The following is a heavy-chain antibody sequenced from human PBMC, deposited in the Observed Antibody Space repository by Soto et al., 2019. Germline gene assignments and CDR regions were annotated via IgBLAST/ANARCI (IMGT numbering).Heavy chain of an antibody. D-gene: IGHD2-2*01. Sequence: SETLSLTCTVSGGSISSYYWSWIRQPAGKGLEWIGRIYTSGSTNYNPSLKSRVTMSVDTSKNQFSLKLSSVTAADTAVYYCARADCSSTSCYHAFDICGQGTMGTVSS. J-gene: IGHJ3*02. V-gene: IGHV4-4*07. CDR2: IYTSGST. CDR1: GGSISSYY. CDR3: ARADCSSTSCYHAFDI.